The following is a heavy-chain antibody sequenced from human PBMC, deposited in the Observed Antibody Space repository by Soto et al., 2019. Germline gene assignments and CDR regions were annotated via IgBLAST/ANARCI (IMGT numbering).Heavy chain of an antibody. CDR1: GFTFSTYW. CDR3: ATAGSYRFDY. Sequence: EVQLVESGGDLVQPGGSLRLSCAASGFTFSTYWMHWVRQAPGKGRVWVSRINSDGTTINYGDSVKGRFTISSDNAKNTLYLQMNSLRAEDTGVYYCATAGSYRFDYWGQGTLLTVSS. CDR2: INSDGTTI. V-gene: IGHV3-74*01. J-gene: IGHJ4*02. D-gene: IGHD3-16*02.